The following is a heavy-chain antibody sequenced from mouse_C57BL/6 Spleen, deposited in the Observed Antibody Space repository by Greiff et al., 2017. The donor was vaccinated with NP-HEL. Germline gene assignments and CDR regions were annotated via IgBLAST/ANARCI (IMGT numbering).Heavy chain of an antibody. CDR1: GYTFTDYY. D-gene: IGHD1-1*01. CDR2: IYPGSGNT. CDR3: SFTVDYAMDY. Sequence: VQLVESGPELVKPGASVKISCKASGYTFTDYYINWVKQRPGQGLAWIGWIYPGSGNTKYIEKFKGKATLTVDTSSSTAYMQLSSLTSEDSAVYFCSFTVDYAMDYWGQGTSVTVSS. V-gene: IGHV1-84*01. J-gene: IGHJ4*01.